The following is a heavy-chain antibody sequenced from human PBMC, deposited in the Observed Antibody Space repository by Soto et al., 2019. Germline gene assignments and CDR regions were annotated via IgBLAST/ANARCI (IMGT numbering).Heavy chain of an antibody. CDR2: NSGSGGST. Sequence: GGSLRLSCAASGFTFSSYAMSWVRQAPGKGLEWVSANSGSGGSTYYTDSVKGRFTISRDNSKNTLYLQMNSLRAEDTAVYYCAKDIVAQQWRTPFGGYYYYGMDVWGQGTTVTVSS. V-gene: IGHV3-23*01. CDR1: GFTFSSYA. J-gene: IGHJ6*02. CDR3: AKDIVAQQWRTPFGGYYYYGMDV. D-gene: IGHD2-21*01.